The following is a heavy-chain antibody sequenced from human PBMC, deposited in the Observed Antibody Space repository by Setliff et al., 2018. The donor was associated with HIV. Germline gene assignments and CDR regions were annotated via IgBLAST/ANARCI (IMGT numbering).Heavy chain of an antibody. CDR1: GGSIISSTYH. CDR2: IYYSGNT. CDR3: ARRTAVAGHWNFDL. D-gene: IGHD6-19*01. Sequence: SETLSLTCAVSGGSIISSTYHCSWIRQPPGRGLEWIGDIYYSGNTYYNSSLKSRVTISVDTSKNQLSLKLSSVAATDTAVYYCARRTAVAGHWNFDLWGRGTLVTVSS. V-gene: IGHV4-39*01. J-gene: IGHJ2*01.